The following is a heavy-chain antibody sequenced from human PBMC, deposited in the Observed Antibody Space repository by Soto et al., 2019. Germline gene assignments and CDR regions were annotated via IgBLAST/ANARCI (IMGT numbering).Heavy chain of an antibody. D-gene: IGHD3-10*01. J-gene: IGHJ6*02. CDR3: LVETVTGYYGMDV. CDR1: GFTSSDYW. CDR2: INRDGSET. V-gene: IGHV3-7*03. Sequence: LRLSCVASGFTSSDYWMSWVRQAPGRGLEWVANINRDGSETNYVDSVKGRFTISRGNAEGSLSLKMNSLRAEDTAVYYCLVETVTGYYGMDVWGQGTTVTVSS.